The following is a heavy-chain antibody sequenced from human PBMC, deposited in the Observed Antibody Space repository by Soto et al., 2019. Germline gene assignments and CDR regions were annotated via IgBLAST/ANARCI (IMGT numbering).Heavy chain of an antibody. D-gene: IGHD2-2*01. V-gene: IGHV4-39*01. CDR2: IYYSGST. J-gene: IGHJ4*02. CDR3: ARLRRIVVVPAATEIWYFDF. Sequence: SETLSLTCTVSGDSVSSNSYHWGWIRQPPGKGLEWIGSIYYSGSTYYNPSLKSRVTISVDTSKNQFSLKLSSVTAADTAVYYCARLRRIVVVPAATEIWYFDFWGQGTLVTVSS. CDR1: GDSVSSNSYH.